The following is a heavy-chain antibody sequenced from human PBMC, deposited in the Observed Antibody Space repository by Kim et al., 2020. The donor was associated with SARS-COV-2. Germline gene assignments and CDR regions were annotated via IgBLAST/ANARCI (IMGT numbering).Heavy chain of an antibody. Sequence: ASVKVSCKASGYTFTSYAMHWVRQAPGQRLEWMGWINAGNGNTKYSQKFQGRVTITRDTSASTAYMELSSLRSEDTAVYYCARGLVYSPHYYYYGMDVWGQGTTVTVSS. J-gene: IGHJ6*02. V-gene: IGHV1-3*01. CDR2: INAGNGNT. CDR3: ARGLVYSPHYYYYGMDV. D-gene: IGHD4-4*01. CDR1: GYTFTSYA.